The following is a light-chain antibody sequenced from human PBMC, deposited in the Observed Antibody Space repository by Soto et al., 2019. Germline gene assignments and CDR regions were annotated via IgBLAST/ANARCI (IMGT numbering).Light chain of an antibody. J-gene: IGKJ1*01. Sequence: DIRMTQSPSSLSASFGDRVTITWRASQSISSYLNWYQQKPGKAPKLLIYAASSLQSGVPSRFSGSGSGTDFTLTISSLQPQDFATYYCQQSYSTLTWTFGQGTKVDIK. V-gene: IGKV1-39*01. CDR3: QQSYSTLTWT. CDR1: QSISSY. CDR2: AAS.